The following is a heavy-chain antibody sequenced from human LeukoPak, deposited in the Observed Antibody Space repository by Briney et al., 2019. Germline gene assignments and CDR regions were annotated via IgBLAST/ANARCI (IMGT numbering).Heavy chain of an antibody. J-gene: IGHJ4*02. CDR2: IYYSGSI. CDR1: GDSISISNYY. D-gene: IGHD6-6*01. Sequence: SETLSLTCTVSGDSISISNYYWGWIRQPPGKGLEWIGSIYYSGSINYNPSLKSPVTISVDTSKNQFSLKLSSVTAADTAVYYCARYSSWSNEPPFDYWGQGTLVTVSS. V-gene: IGHV4-39*01. CDR3: ARYSSWSNEPPFDY.